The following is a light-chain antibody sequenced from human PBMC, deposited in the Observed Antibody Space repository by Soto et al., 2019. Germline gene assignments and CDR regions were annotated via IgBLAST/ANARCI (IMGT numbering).Light chain of an antibody. Sequence: QSVLTQPASVSGSPGQSVTISCSGTSCDVGVYNYVSWYQQHPAKATRLMIYDVSSRPSEVSKRFSGSKSGNTASLPISGHEDEDEDDYYSCSDTSISTLVFGGGTKLTVL. V-gene: IGLV2-14*01. CDR1: SCDVGVYNY. J-gene: IGLJ2*01. CDR3: CSDTSISTLV. CDR2: DVS.